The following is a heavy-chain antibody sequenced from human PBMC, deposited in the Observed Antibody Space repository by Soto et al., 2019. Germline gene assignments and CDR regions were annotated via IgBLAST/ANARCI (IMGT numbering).Heavy chain of an antibody. CDR1: GFTFSTYA. CDR2: LTPSGGET. D-gene: IGHD4-17*01. CDR3: AHPRGYGVFDAYDF. J-gene: IGHJ3*01. V-gene: IGHV3-23*01. Sequence: SLRLSCVASGFTFSTYAMSWVRQAPGKGLEWVSALTPSGGETYYADSVKGRFTISRDNSMNALYLQMNSLRIEDTAVYYCAHPRGYGVFDAYDFWGQGAMVTVSS.